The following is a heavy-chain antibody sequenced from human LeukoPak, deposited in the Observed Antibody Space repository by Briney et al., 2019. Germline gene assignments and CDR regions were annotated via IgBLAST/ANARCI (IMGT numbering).Heavy chain of an antibody. CDR3: ARRTIAAAGNNWFDP. Sequence: ASVKVSCKASGYTFTSYGISWVRQAPGQGLEWMGWISAYNGNINYAQKLQDRATMTTDTSTSTAYMELRSLGSDDTAVYYCARRTIAAAGNNWFDPWGQGTLVTVSS. J-gene: IGHJ5*02. D-gene: IGHD6-13*01. V-gene: IGHV1-18*01. CDR1: GYTFTSYG. CDR2: ISAYNGNI.